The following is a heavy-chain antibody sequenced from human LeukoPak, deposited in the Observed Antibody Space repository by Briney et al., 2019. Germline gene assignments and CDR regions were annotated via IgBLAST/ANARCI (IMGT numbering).Heavy chain of an antibody. CDR2: INHSGST. D-gene: IGHD2/OR15-2a*01. J-gene: IGHJ5*02. CDR3: ARHDCDSSRCSVNWFDP. V-gene: IGHV4-34*01. CDR1: GGSFSGYY. Sequence: PSETLSLTCAVYGGSFSGYYWSWIRQPPGKGLEWIGEINHSGSTNYNPSLKSRVTISVDTSKNQFSLKLRSVTAADTAVYYCARHDCDSSRCSVNWFDPWGQGTLVTVSS.